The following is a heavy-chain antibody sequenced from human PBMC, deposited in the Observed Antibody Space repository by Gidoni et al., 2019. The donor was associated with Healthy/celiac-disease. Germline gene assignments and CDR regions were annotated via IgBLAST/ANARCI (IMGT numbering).Heavy chain of an antibody. CDR3: ATDCVDTATMSYGMDV. CDR2: FDPEDGET. J-gene: IGHJ6*02. D-gene: IGHD5-18*01. CDR1: RYTLTELS. Sequence: QVQLVQSGAEVKKHGASVKVSCKVSRYTLTELSMHWVRQAPGKGLEWMGGFDPEDGETIYAQKFQGRVTMTEDTSTDTAYMELSSLRSEDTAVYYCATDCVDTATMSYGMDVWGQGTTVTVSS. V-gene: IGHV1-24*01.